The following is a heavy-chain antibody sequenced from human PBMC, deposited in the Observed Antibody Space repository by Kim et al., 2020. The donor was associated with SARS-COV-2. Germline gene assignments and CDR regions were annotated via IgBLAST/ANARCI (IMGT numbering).Heavy chain of an antibody. CDR3: ATLRQELRLSEPLRIDDFWSGFSFDI. CDR2: IYPGDSDI. Sequence: GESLKISCKGSGYSFTNFWIGWVRQMPGKGLEWMGIIYPGDSDIKYSPSFQGQVTISADKSISTAYLQWGSLRASDTAIYYCATLRQELRLSEPLRIDDFWSGFSFDIWGQGTLVIVSS. D-gene: IGHD3-3*01. V-gene: IGHV5-51*01. CDR1: GYSFTNFW. J-gene: IGHJ3*02.